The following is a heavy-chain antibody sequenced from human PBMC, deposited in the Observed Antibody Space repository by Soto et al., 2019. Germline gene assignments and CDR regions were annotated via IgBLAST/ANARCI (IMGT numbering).Heavy chain of an antibody. D-gene: IGHD2-8*02. Sequence: SETLSLTCSVSGASIAGSSYCCWIRQPAGKGLEWIGRFSLSGTTNYSPSLRSRVTISADVSKNQFSLRLTSVTAADTALYYCARGMTPPGAPAWYYFDSWGQGTLVTVSS. V-gene: IGHV4-4*07. J-gene: IGHJ4*02. CDR1: GASIAGSSY. CDR3: ARGMTPPGAPAWYYFDS. CDR2: FSLSGTT.